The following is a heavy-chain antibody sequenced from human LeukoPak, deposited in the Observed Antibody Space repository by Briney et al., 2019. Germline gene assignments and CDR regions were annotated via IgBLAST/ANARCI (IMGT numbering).Heavy chain of an antibody. CDR3: AREVVVVPAATGRYYFDY. CDR2: VYYSGTS. Sequence: SETLSLTCTVSGGSISNSSYFWGWIRQPPGKGLEWIGSVYYSGTSYSNPSLNSRVAISVDTSKNQFSLKLSSVTAADTAVYYCAREVVVVPAATGRYYFDYWGQGTLVTVSS. CDR1: GGSISNSSYF. V-gene: IGHV4-39*07. J-gene: IGHJ4*02. D-gene: IGHD2-2*01.